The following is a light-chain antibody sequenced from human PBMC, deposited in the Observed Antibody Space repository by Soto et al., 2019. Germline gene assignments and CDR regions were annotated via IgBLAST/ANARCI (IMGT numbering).Light chain of an antibody. V-gene: IGKV3-20*01. J-gene: IGKJ4*01. CDR3: QQYGSSLLT. Sequence: EIVLTQSPATLSLSPVERATLSCRSSQSVSSSYLAWYQQKPGQAPRLLIYGASSRATGIPDRFSGSGSVTDFTLTITRLEPEDFAVYYCQQYGSSLLTFGGGTKVEIK. CDR2: GAS. CDR1: QSVSSSY.